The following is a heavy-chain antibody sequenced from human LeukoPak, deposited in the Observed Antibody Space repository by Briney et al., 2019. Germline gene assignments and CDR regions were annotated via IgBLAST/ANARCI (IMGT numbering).Heavy chain of an antibody. CDR2: IGGSGGST. CDR1: GFTFSSYA. Sequence: PGGSLRLSCAASGFTFSSYAMSWVRQAPGKGLEWVSTIGGSGGSTYYADSVKGRFTISRDNSKNTLYLQMNSLRAEDTAVYYCAKTPGVGDIVDPNAFDIWGQGTMVTVSS. D-gene: IGHD2-21*01. J-gene: IGHJ3*02. V-gene: IGHV3-23*01. CDR3: AKTPGVGDIVDPNAFDI.